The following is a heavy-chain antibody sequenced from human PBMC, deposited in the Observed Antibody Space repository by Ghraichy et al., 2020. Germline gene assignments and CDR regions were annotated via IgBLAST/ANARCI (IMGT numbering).Heavy chain of an antibody. V-gene: IGHV3-33*01. CDR1: GFTFSSYG. J-gene: IGHJ3*02. CDR3: ARVGQDYDSSGYYYEGRYGAFDI. CDR2: IWYDGSNK. D-gene: IGHD3-22*01. Sequence: GGSLRLSCAASGFTFSSYGMHWVRQAPGKGLEWVAVIWYDGSNKYYADSVKGRFTISRDNSKNTLYLQMNSLRAEDTAVYYCARVGQDYDSSGYYYEGRYGAFDIWGQGTMVTVSS.